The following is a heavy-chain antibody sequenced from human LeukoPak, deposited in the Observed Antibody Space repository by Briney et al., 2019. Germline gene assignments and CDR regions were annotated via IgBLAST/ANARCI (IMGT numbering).Heavy chain of an antibody. D-gene: IGHD3-10*01. CDR2: ITAGNGNT. J-gene: IGHJ4*02. V-gene: IGHV1-3*01. CDR3: ARDFGATYYYGSGSLHFDY. CDR1: GYTFTSYA. Sequence: GASAKVSCKASGYTFTSYAMHWVRQAPGQRLEWMGWITAGNGNTKYSQKFQGRVTITRDTSASTAYMELSSLRSEDTAVYYCARDFGATYYYGSGSLHFDYWGQGTLVTVSS.